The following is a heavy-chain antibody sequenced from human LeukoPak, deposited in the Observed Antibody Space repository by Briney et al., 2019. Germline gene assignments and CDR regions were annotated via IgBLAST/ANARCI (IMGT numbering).Heavy chain of an antibody. D-gene: IGHD2-2*01. CDR3: ARETAYATSRPIEY. J-gene: IGHJ4*02. CDR2: ISYDGSNK. CDR1: GFTLSNYA. V-gene: IGHV3-30-3*01. Sequence: GRSLTLSCAASGFTLSNYAMHWVRQAPGKGLEWVAYISYDGSNKNYAGSVKGRFTSSRDTSRNTVNLQMNSLRPEDTAVYYCARETAYATSRPIEYWGQGTLVTVSS.